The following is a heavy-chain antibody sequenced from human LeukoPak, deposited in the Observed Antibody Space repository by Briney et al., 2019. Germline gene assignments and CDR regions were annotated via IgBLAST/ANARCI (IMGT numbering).Heavy chain of an antibody. V-gene: IGHV3-15*01. CDR1: GFTFSNAW. Sequence: GGSLRLSCAASGFTFSNAWMSWVRQAPGKGLEWVGRIKSKTDGGTTDYAAPVKGRFTISRDDSKNTLYLQMNSLKTEDTAVYYCTTDRPLGYCSSTSCPDGYNFPADYYFDYWGQGTLVTVSS. CDR2: IKSKTDGGTT. D-gene: IGHD2-2*01. CDR3: TTDRPLGYCSSTSCPDGYNFPADYYFDY. J-gene: IGHJ4*02.